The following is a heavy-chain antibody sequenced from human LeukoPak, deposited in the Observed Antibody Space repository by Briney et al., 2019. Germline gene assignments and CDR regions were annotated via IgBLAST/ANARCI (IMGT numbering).Heavy chain of an antibody. V-gene: IGHV4-59*01. D-gene: IGHD3-10*01. CDR1: GGSISTYY. CDR2: IYYSGNT. CDR3: ARVGSGNFDL. Sequence: SETLSLTCTVSGGSISTYYWSWIRQPPGKRLEWIGYIYYSGNTNYNPSLKSRVTISLDTSKNQFSLELSSVTAADTAVYYCARVGSGNFDLWGRGTLVTVSS. J-gene: IGHJ2*01.